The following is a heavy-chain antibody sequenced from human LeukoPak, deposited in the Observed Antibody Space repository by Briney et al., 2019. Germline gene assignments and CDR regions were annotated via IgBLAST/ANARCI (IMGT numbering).Heavy chain of an antibody. V-gene: IGHV3-33*06. J-gene: IGHJ5*02. Sequence: GTSLSLSCEASGFTLSHFGMHWVRQAPGNGLEWGAVIWSDATNEYYADSVKGRFTISRDNFQRTVSLEMNSLRAEDTAVYYCAEDAQRGFDYSNSLEHWGQGSLVIVSS. CDR3: AEDAQRGFDYSNSLEH. CDR1: GFTLSHFG. D-gene: IGHD4-11*01. CDR2: IWSDATNE.